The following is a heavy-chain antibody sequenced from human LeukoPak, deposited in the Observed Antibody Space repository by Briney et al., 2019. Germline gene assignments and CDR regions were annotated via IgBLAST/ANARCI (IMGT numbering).Heavy chain of an antibody. CDR1: GFTFSSYA. J-gene: IGHJ1*01. Sequence: GGSLRLSCAASGFTFSSYAMSWVRQAPGKGLEWVSAISGSGGSTYYADSVKGRFTISRDNSKNTLYLQMNSLRAEDTAVYYCAKDHRYSSSWSQYFQHWGQGTLVTVSS. CDR2: ISGSGGST. CDR3: AKDHRYSSSWSQYFQH. D-gene: IGHD6-13*01. V-gene: IGHV3-23*01.